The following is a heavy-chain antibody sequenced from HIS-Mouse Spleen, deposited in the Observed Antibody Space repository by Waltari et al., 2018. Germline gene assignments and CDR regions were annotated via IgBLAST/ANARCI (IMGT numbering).Heavy chain of an antibody. CDR1: GGSISSSSYY. J-gene: IGHJ5*02. V-gene: IGHV4-39*07. CDR3: ARDYCDNWFDP. Sequence: QLQLQESGPGLVKPSETLSLTCTVSGGSISSSSYYWGWIRQPPGKGLEWIGSIYYSGSTDYNPALKSRVTIAVDTSKNQFSLKLSSVTAADTAVYYCARDYCDNWFDPWGQGTLVTVSS. CDR2: IYYSGST. D-gene: IGHD1-26*01.